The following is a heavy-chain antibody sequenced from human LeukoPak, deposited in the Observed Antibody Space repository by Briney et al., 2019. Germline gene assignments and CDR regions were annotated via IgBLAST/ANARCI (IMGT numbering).Heavy chain of an antibody. CDR1: GYTFTSYG. CDR2: ISAYNGNT. D-gene: IGHD6-19*01. V-gene: IGHV1-18*01. J-gene: IGHJ4*02. CDR3: ARDPDIAVAGVEDY. Sequence: ASVKVSCKASGYTFTSYGISWVRQAPGQGLEWMGWISAYNGNTNYAQKLQGRVTMTTDTSTSTAYMELRSLRSDDTAVYYCARDPDIAVAGVEDYWGQGTLVTVSS.